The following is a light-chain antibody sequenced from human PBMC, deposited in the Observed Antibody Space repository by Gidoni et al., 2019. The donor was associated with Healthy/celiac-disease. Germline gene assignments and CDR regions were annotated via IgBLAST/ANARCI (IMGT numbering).Light chain of an antibody. V-gene: IGKV1-12*01. CDR3: QQANSFPLT. J-gene: IGKJ4*01. Sequence: DIQMTQSPSSVSASVGDRVTITCRASQGISSWLAWSQQKPGKAPKLLIYAASSLPSGVPSRFIGSGSGTDFTLTISSLQPEDFATYYCQQANSFPLTFGGGTKVEIK. CDR1: QGISSW. CDR2: AAS.